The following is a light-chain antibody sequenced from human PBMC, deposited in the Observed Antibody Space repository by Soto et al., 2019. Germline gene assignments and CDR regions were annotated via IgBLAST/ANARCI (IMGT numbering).Light chain of an antibody. J-gene: IGKJ4*01. V-gene: IGKV3-11*01. Sequence: EIVLTQSPATLSLSPGERATLSCRASQSVDNYLDWYQQKPGQAPRLLIYESSKRATGIPARFSGSGSGTDFTLTISSLEPEDFAVYFCQQRRDWLSFGGGTKVEIK. CDR2: ESS. CDR3: QQRRDWLS. CDR1: QSVDNY.